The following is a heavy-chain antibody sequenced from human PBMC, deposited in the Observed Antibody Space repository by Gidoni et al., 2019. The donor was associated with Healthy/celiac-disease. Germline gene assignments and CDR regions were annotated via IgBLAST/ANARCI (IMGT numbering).Heavy chain of an antibody. Sequence: QVQLVESGGGGVQPGRSLRLSCAASGFTFSSYGMPWVRQAPGKGLEWVAVISYDGSYKYYADSVKGRFTISRDNSKNTLYLQMHSLRADDTAVYYCAKDGPLYYDSSGYHLDYFDYWGQGTLVTVSS. J-gene: IGHJ4*02. CDR3: AKDGPLYYDSSGYHLDYFDY. CDR2: ISYDGSYK. CDR1: GFTFSSYG. V-gene: IGHV3-30*18. D-gene: IGHD3-22*01.